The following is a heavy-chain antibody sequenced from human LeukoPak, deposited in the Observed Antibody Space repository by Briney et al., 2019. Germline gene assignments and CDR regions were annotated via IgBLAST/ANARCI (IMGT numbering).Heavy chain of an antibody. V-gene: IGHV1-2*02. CDR1: GYILSDYY. D-gene: IGHD3-10*01. CDR2: INPHSGGT. Sequence: ASVKVSCKASGYILSDYYMHRVRQVPGQGLEWMGWINPHSGGTNYAQKFQGRVTMTRDTSISTDYMELSRLTSDDTAVYYCVRDGDGRINFDYWGQGTLVTVSS. CDR3: VRDGDGRINFDY. J-gene: IGHJ4*02.